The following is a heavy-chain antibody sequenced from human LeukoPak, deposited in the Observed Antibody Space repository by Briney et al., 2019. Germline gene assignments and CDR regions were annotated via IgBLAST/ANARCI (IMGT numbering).Heavy chain of an antibody. V-gene: IGHV1-46*03. Sequence: ASVKVSCKASGHTFTSNFVHWVRQAPGQGLEWMAVLNPSDGDTTYAQKFQGRITMTRDTSTGTVYMELSSLRSEDTAVYYGAGETEAFDYWGQGTLVTVSS. CDR3: AGETEAFDY. J-gene: IGHJ4*02. CDR2: LNPSDGDT. CDR1: GHTFTSNF.